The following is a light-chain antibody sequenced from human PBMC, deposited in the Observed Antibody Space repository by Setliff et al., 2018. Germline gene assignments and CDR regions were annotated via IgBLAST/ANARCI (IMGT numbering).Light chain of an antibody. CDR1: SSDVGGYNY. J-gene: IGLJ1*01. CDR3: SSYTSLSTRV. CDR2: EVS. V-gene: IGLV2-14*01. Sequence: QSVLTQPASVSGSRGQSITISCTGTSSDVGGYNYVSWYQQHPGKAPKLMIFEVSNRPSGIPNRFSGSKSGNTASLSISGLQAEDEADYYCSSYTSLSTRVFGTGTKVTVL.